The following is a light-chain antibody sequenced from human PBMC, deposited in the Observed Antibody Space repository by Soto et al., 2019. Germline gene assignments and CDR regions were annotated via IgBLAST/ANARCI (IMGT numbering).Light chain of an antibody. V-gene: IGLV1-40*01. J-gene: IGLJ1*01. CDR2: GNS. Sequence: QSVLTQPPSVSGAPGQRVTISFTGSSSNIGAGYDVHWYQQLPGTAPKLLIYGNSNRPSGVPDRFSGSKSGTSASLAITGLQAEDEAEYDCQSYDSSLSGLVFGTGTKVTVL. CDR1: SSNIGAGYD. CDR3: QSYDSSLSGLV.